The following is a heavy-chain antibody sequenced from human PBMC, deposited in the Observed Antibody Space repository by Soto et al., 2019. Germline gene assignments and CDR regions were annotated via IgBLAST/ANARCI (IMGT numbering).Heavy chain of an antibody. CDR1: GYAFTSYG. CDR3: AREVGYSYGQHFDY. Sequence: ASVKVSCKAAGYAFTSYGISWVRQAPGQGLEWMGWISAYNGNTNYAQKLQGRVTMTTDTSTSTAYMELRSLRSDDTAVYYCAREVGYSYGQHFDYWGQGTLVTVSS. D-gene: IGHD5-18*01. J-gene: IGHJ4*02. CDR2: ISAYNGNT. V-gene: IGHV1-18*01.